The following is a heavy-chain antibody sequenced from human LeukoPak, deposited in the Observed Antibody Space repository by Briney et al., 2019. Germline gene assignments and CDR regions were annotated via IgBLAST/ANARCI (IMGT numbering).Heavy chain of an antibody. CDR2: IKQDGSVK. Sequence: GGSLRLSCAASGFSFVTYWMSWVRQAPGEGREWVANIKQDGSVKYYVDSVKGRFTISRDNAKNSLYLQMNSLRAEDTAVYFCARIGYSSSSFDYWGRGTLVTVSS. J-gene: IGHJ4*02. CDR1: GFSFVTYW. V-gene: IGHV3-7*05. D-gene: IGHD6-6*01. CDR3: ARIGYSSSSFDY.